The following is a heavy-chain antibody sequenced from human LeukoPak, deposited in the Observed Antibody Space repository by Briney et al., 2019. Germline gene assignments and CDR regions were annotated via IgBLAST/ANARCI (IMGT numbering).Heavy chain of an antibody. V-gene: IGHV1-18*01. CDR3: ARPVRAAYCSRTFCYGPRDYYYNGLDV. CDR1: GYSFTSYD. Sequence: ASVKVSCQASGYSFTSYDVSWVRQAPGQGLKWMGRLSGYNGNTKYTQTFQGRVTLTTDTSTSTAYMELRSLTSDDTAVYYCARPVRAAYCSRTFCYGPRDYYYNGLDVWGQGTTVTVSS. J-gene: IGHJ6*02. CDR2: LSGYNGNT. D-gene: IGHD2-21*01.